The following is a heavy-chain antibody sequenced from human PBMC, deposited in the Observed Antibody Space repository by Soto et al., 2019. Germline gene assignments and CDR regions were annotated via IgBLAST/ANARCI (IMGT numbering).Heavy chain of an antibody. Sequence: GGSLRLSCAASGFTFSSYGMHWVRQAPGKGLEWVAVIWYDGSNKYYADSVKGRFTISRDNSKNTLYLQMNSLRAEDTAVYYCARDEGDILTGISWRYYYYMDVWGKGTTVTVSS. CDR1: GFTFSSYG. J-gene: IGHJ6*03. CDR2: IWYDGSNK. CDR3: ARDEGDILTGISWRYYYYMDV. D-gene: IGHD3-9*01. V-gene: IGHV3-33*01.